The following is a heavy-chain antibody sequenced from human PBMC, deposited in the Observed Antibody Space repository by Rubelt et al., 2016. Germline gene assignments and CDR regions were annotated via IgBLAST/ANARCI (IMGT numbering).Heavy chain of an antibody. CDR3: ARAGQTNGRYYFDY. J-gene: IGHJ4*02. CDR2: ISGSGGST. D-gene: IGHD1-1*01. V-gene: IGHV3-23*01. Sequence: GLEWVSAISGSGGSTYYADSVKGRFTTSRDNSKNTLYLQMNSLRAEDTAVYYCARAGQTNGRYYFDYWGQGTLVSVSS.